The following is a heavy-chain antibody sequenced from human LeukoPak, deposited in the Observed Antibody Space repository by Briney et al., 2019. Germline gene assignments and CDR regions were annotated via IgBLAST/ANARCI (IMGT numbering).Heavy chain of an antibody. D-gene: IGHD1-26*01. V-gene: IGHV6-1*01. CDR2: TYYRSKWYN. Sequence: SQTLSLTCAISGDSVSSNSAAWNWIRQSPSRGLEWLGRTYYRSKWYNDYAVSVKSRITINPDTSKNQFSLQLNSVTPEDTAVYYCAGVGGWELRYYYYGMDVWGQGTTVTVSS. J-gene: IGHJ6*02. CDR3: AGVGGWELRYYYYGMDV. CDR1: GDSVSSNSAA.